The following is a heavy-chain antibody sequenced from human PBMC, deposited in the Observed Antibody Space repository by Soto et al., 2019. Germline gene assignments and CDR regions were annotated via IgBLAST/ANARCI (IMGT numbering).Heavy chain of an antibody. CDR3: ARDIRGSIAAAGPFDY. D-gene: IGHD6-13*01. Sequence: SVKVSCKASGGTFSSYAISWVRQAPGQGLEWMGGIIPIFGTANYAQKFQGRVTITADKSTSTAYMELSSLRSEDTAVYYCARDIRGSIAAAGPFDYWGQGTLVTVSS. CDR2: IIPIFGTA. CDR1: GGTFSSYA. J-gene: IGHJ4*02. V-gene: IGHV1-69*06.